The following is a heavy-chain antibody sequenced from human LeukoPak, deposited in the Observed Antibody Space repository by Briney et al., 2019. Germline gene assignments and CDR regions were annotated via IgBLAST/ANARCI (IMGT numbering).Heavy chain of an antibody. CDR3: AIVPYYYDSSGYYDY. V-gene: IGHV1-2*02. CDR2: INPNSGGT. D-gene: IGHD3-22*01. CDR1: GYTFTGYY. J-gene: IGHJ4*02. Sequence: GASVKVSCKASGYTFTGYYMHWVRQAPGQGLEWMGWINPNSGGTNYAQKFQGRVTMTRDTSISTAYMELSRLRSDDTAVYYCAIVPYYYDSSGYYDYWGQGTLVTVSS.